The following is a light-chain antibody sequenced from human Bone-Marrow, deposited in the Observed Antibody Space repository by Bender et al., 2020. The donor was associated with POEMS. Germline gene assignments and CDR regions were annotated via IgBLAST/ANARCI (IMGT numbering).Light chain of an antibody. CDR2: KDV. V-gene: IGLV3-25*03. J-gene: IGLJ2*01. CDR1: ALPRQF. Sequence: SSDLTQPPSVSVSPGQTARITCSGDALPRQFTYWFQQKPGQAPVLVIYKDVERPSGIPERFAASSSGTTVTLTISGVKAEDEADYYCQSADSSGTYAAFGGGTKLTVL. CDR3: QSADSSGTYAA.